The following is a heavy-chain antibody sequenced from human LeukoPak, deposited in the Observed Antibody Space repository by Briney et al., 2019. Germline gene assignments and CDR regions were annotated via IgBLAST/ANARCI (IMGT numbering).Heavy chain of an antibody. CDR2: INHSGRT. Sequence: PSETLSLTCGDYGGSFSGYYWSWIRQPPGKGLEWIGEINHSGRTNYNPSLKSRVTISVDTSKNQFSLKLSSVTAADTAVYYCARDHKEWLRFAFDIWGQGTMVTVSS. CDR3: ARDHKEWLRFAFDI. J-gene: IGHJ3*02. D-gene: IGHD5-12*01. V-gene: IGHV4-34*01. CDR1: GGSFSGYY.